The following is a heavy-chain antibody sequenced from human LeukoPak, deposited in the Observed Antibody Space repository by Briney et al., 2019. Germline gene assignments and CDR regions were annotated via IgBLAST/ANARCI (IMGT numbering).Heavy chain of an antibody. D-gene: IGHD5-18*01. CDR2: IYLSGHI. V-gene: IGHV4-30-2*01. CDR3: ARAGNIYGADAFDV. J-gene: IGHJ3*01. Sequence: SETLSLTCAVSGGSISSGGYSWNWIRQPPGKGLEWLGYIYLSGHIHYNPSLKNRVTISVDRSTNQFSLDLSSVTAADTAVYYCARAGNIYGADAFDVWGQGTMVSVSS. CDR1: GGSISSGGYS.